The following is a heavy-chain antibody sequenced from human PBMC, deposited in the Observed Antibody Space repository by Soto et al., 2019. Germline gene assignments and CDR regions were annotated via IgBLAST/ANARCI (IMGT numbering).Heavy chain of an antibody. CDR3: ARLRAAYTGWLDH. D-gene: IGHD6-13*01. Sequence: SXTLSLTCTVSGDSITSYYWSWIRQPPGKGLEWIGYIYYSGSTNYNPSLKSRAIISVDTSKNQFSLKLSSVTAADTAVYSCARLRAAYTGWLDHWGQGTQVTVSS. CDR1: GDSITSYY. V-gene: IGHV4-59*01. CDR2: IYYSGST. J-gene: IGHJ5*02.